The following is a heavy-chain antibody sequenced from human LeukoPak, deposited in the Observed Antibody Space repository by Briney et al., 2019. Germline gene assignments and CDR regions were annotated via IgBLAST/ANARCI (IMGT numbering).Heavy chain of an antibody. V-gene: IGHV4-59*08. CDR3: ASLVDYGGARDY. CDR2: IYYSGST. D-gene: IGHD4-23*01. Sequence: SETLSFTCTVSGGSISSYYWSWIRQPPGKGLEWIGYIYYSGSTNYNPSLKSRVTISVDTSKNQFSLKLSSVTAADTAVYYCASLVDYGGARDYWGQGTLVTVSS. CDR1: GGSISSYY. J-gene: IGHJ4*02.